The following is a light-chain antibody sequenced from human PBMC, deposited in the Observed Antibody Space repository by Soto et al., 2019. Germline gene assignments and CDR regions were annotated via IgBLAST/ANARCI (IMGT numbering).Light chain of an antibody. CDR3: SSFASSNTWV. CDR2: EVT. Sequence: QSALTQPPSASGSPGQSVTISCNGTSSDVGAYNYVSWYQQHAGKAPKLVIYEVTKRPSGVPDRFSGSKSANTASLPVSGLQAEDEADYYCSSFASSNTWVFGGGTKLTVL. V-gene: IGLV2-8*01. CDR1: SSDVGAYNY. J-gene: IGLJ3*02.